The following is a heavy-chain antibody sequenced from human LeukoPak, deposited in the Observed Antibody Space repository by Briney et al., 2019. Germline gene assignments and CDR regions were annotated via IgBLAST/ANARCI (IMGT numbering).Heavy chain of an antibody. CDR1: GFTVSSNY. V-gene: IGHV3-7*01. Sequence: GGSLRLSCAASGFTVSSNYMSWVRQAPGKGLEWVANIKQDGSEKYYVDSVKGRFTISRDNAKNSLYLQMNSLRAEDTAVYYCARDQETAISWHDAFDIWGQGTMVTVSS. CDR2: IKQDGSEK. D-gene: IGHD5-18*01. J-gene: IGHJ3*02. CDR3: ARDQETAISWHDAFDI.